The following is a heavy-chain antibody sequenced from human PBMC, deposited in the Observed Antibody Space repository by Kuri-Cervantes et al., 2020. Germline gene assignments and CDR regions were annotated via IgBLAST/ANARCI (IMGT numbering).Heavy chain of an antibody. Sequence: GGSLRLSCAASGFTFSSYVMSWIRQAPGKGLEWVSYISSRGSPIYYTDSVKGRFTISRDSAKNSLYLQMNSLRAEDTAVYYCARALHSGYDSSGYYNYWGQGTLVTVS. D-gene: IGHD3-22*01. CDR2: ISSRGSPI. J-gene: IGHJ4*02. CDR1: GFTFSSYV. V-gene: IGHV3-11*04. CDR3: ARALHSGYDSSGYYNY.